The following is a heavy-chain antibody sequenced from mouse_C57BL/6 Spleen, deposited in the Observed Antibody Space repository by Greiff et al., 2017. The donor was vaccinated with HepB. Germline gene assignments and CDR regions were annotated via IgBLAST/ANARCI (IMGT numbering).Heavy chain of an antibody. J-gene: IGHJ1*03. CDR2: IYPGDGDT. CDR3: AKTLDDGYSHWYFDV. V-gene: IGHV1-82*01. CDR1: GYTFSSSW. Sequence: QVQLQQSGPELVKPGASVKISCKASGYTFSSSWMNWVKQRPGKGLEWIGRIYPGDGDTNYNGKFKGKATLTADKSSSTAYMQLSSLTSEDSAVYFGAKTLDDGYSHWYFDVWGTGTTVTVSS. D-gene: IGHD2-3*01.